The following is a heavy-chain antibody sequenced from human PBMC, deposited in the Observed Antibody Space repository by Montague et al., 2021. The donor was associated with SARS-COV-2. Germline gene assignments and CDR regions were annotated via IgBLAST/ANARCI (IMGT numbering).Heavy chain of an antibody. CDR3: ARGRAARSITIFGVVNPAIQYYYYMDV. Sequence: SETLSLTCAVDGGSFSGYYWSWIRQPPGKGLEWIGEINDRGSTYYNPSLKSRVTISVDTSKNQFSLKLSSLTAADTAVYYCARGRAARSITIFGVVNPAIQYYYYMDVGGKGTTVTVSS. D-gene: IGHD3-3*01. CDR2: INDRGST. J-gene: IGHJ6*03. V-gene: IGHV4-34*01. CDR1: GGSFSGYY.